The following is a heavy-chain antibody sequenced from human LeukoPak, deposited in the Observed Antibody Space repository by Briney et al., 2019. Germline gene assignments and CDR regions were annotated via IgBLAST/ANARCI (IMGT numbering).Heavy chain of an antibody. V-gene: IGHV3-7*03. CDR1: GFTFSSYW. CDR3: ARDVRLGYCSGGSCAGVAFDI. J-gene: IGHJ3*02. CDR2: IKQDGSEK. Sequence: QSGGSLRLSCAASGFTFSSYWMSWVRQAPGKGLEWVANIKQDGSEKYYVDSVKGRFTISRDNAKNSLHLQMNSLRAEDTAVYYCARDVRLGYCSGGSCAGVAFDIWGQGTMVTVSS. D-gene: IGHD2-15*01.